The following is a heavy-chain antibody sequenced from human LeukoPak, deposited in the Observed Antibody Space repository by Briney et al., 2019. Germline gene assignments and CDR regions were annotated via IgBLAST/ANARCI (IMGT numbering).Heavy chain of an antibody. Sequence: PGGSLRLSCAASGFTFNSYGMHWVRQAPGKGLEWLAVISYDGSNKYFADSVEGRLVVSRDNSNNTLYLHMNTLRAEDTAVYYCVPDWDRYYYGWESPMVFTWGQGTLVTVSS. D-gene: IGHD3-10*01. J-gene: IGHJ5*02. V-gene: IGHV3-33*08. CDR2: ISYDGSNK. CDR3: VPDWDRYYYGWESPMVFT. CDR1: GFTFNSYG.